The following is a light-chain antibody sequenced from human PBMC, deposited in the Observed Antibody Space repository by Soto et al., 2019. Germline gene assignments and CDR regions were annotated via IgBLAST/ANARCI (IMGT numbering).Light chain of an antibody. CDR1: QTISNNY. V-gene: IGKV3-20*01. J-gene: IGKJ1*01. CDR3: QQHSNSPWT. Sequence: EIVLPQSPGTLTLSPGESAALSCRASQTISNNYLVWYRQKPGQAPRLLIYAVSSRAAGIPDRFSGSGSGTDFALTIARLEPEDSAVYYCQQHSNSPWTFGQGTRVEI. CDR2: AVS.